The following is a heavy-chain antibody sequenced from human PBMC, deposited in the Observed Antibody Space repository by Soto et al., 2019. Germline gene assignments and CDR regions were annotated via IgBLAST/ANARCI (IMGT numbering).Heavy chain of an antibody. CDR1: GYTFTSYA. D-gene: IGHD6-6*01. V-gene: IGHV1-69*13. CDR2: IIPIFGTA. Sequence: SVKVSCKASGYTFTSYAISWVRQAPGQGLEWMGGIIPIFGTANYAQKFQGRVTITADESTSTAYMELSSLRSEDTAVYYCARVGYSSSSNFLDYWGQGTLVTVSS. J-gene: IGHJ4*02. CDR3: ARVGYSSSSNFLDY.